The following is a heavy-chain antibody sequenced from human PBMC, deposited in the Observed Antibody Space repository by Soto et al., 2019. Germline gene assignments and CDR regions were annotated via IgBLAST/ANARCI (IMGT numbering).Heavy chain of an antibody. V-gene: IGHV4-59*01. CDR2: IYYSGST. CDR1: GGSISSYY. Sequence: SETLSLTCTVSGGSISSYYWSWIRQPPGKGLEWIGYIYYSGSTNYNPSLKSRVTISVDTSKNQFSLKLSFVTAADTAVYYCARDLGYYYGSGAPRVYGMDGWGQGTTVT. CDR3: ARDLGYYYGSGAPRVYGMDG. J-gene: IGHJ6*02. D-gene: IGHD3-10*01.